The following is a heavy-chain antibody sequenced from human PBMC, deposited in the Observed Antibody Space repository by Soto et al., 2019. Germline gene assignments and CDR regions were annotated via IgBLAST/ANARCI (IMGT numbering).Heavy chain of an antibody. CDR3: ARQEAHYFDY. J-gene: IGHJ4*02. V-gene: IGHV5-51*01. Sequence: PGESLKISCRASGYSFSYNWIAWVRQMPGKGLEWMGLIYPGASDTRYSPSFQGQVTISVDESINPAYLQWSGLKASDTAMYYCARQEAHYFDYWGQGTLVTVSS. CDR2: IYPGASDT. CDR1: GYSFSYNW.